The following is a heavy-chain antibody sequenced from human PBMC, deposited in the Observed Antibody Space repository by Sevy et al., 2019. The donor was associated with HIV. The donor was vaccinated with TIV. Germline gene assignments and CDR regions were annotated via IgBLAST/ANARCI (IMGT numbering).Heavy chain of an antibody. D-gene: IGHD6-13*01. CDR1: GFTFGSYW. CDR2: IYVDGRAA. V-gene: IGHV3-74*01. J-gene: IGHJ4*02. CDR3: GRVPVAAAGTGIDY. Sequence: GGSLRLSCAASGFTFGSYWMHWVRQAPGKGLVWLSRIYVDGRAASYAYSVKGRFAISRDNAKNTLYLQMNSLRDEDTAVYYCGRVPVAAAGTGIDYWGQGTLVTVSS.